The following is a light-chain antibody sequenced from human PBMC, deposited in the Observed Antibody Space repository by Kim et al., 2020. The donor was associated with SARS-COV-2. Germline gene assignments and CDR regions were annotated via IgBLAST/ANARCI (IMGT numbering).Light chain of an antibody. CDR1: SSNIGSNY. J-gene: IGLJ3*02. Sequence: QSVLTQPPSASGTPGQRVTISCSGSSSNIGSNYVYWYQQLPRTAPKLLIYRNNQRPSGVPDRFSDSKSGTSASLAISWLRSEDEADYYCAAWDDSVSGWVFGGGTQLTVL. CDR3: AAWDDSVSGWV. V-gene: IGLV1-47*01. CDR2: RNN.